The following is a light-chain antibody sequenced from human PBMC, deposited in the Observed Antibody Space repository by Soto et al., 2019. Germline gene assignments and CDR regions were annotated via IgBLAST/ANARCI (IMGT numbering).Light chain of an antibody. Sequence: EIVLTQSPAILSLSPGEKATLSCRASQSVSGSLGWYQQKPGQAPRLIIYDASVRATGIPARFSGSGSGTDFTLTISSLEPEDFAVYYCQEGTYWLAFGGGTKVEIK. CDR1: QSVSGS. J-gene: IGKJ4*01. CDR3: QEGTYWLA. CDR2: DAS. V-gene: IGKV3-11*01.